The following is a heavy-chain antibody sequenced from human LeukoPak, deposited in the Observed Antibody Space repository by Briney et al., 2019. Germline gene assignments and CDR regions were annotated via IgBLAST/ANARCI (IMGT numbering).Heavy chain of an antibody. Sequence: LGESLKISCKGSGYSFTSYWIGWVRQLPGKGLEWMGIIYPGDSDTRYSPSFQGQVTISADKSISTAYLQWSSLKASDTAMYYCARLWQLNCNWFDPWGQGTLVTVSS. D-gene: IGHD6-6*01. V-gene: IGHV5-51*01. CDR1: GYSFTSYW. CDR2: IYPGDSDT. J-gene: IGHJ5*02. CDR3: ARLWQLNCNWFDP.